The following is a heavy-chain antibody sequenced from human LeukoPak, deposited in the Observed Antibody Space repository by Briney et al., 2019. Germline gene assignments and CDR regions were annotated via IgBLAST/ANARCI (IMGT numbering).Heavy chain of an antibody. V-gene: IGHV5-51*01. CDR2: IYPGDSDT. CDR1: EYSFTNYC. J-gene: IGHJ1*01. CDR3: ATYAGSYSKYFQH. D-gene: IGHD3-10*01. Sequence: GESLKISCKGSEYSFTNYCIGWLRQMPGKGLEWMGIIYPGDSDTRYSPSFQGQVTISADKSISTAYLQWSSLKASDTAMYFCATYAGSYSKYFQHWGQGTLVTVSS.